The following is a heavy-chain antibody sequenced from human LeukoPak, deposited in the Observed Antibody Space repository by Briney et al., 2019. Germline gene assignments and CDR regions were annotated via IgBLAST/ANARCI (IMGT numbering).Heavy chain of an antibody. CDR2: IGTAGDT. D-gene: IGHD3-10*01. CDR3: AREGFGDYTFDY. Sequence: PGGSLRLSCAASGFTFSSYDMHWVRQATGKGLEWVSAIGTAGDTYYPGSVKGRFTISRENAKNSLYLQMNSLRAGDTAVHYCAREGFGDYTFDYWGQGTLVTVSS. V-gene: IGHV3-13*01. CDR1: GFTFSSYD. J-gene: IGHJ4*02.